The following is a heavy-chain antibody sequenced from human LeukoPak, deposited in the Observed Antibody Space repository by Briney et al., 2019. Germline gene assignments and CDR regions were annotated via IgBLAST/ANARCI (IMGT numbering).Heavy chain of an antibody. CDR2: IKSKTGGGTT. D-gene: IGHD2-8*02. CDR3: TTLTVLT. V-gene: IGHV3-15*01. CDR1: GFTFSNAW. J-gene: IGHJ4*02. Sequence: GGSLRLSCAASGFTFSNAWMSWVRQAPGKGLEWVGRIKSKTGGGTTDYAAPVKGRFTISRDDSKNTLYLQMNSLKTEDTAVYYCTTLTVLTGGQGTLVTVSS.